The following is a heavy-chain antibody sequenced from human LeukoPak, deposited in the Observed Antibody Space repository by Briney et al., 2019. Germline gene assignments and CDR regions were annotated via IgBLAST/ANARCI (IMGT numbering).Heavy chain of an antibody. Sequence: SETLSLTCAVYGGSFSGYYRSWIRQPPGKGLEWIGEINHSGSTNYNPSLKSRVTISVDTSKNQFSLKLSSVTAADTAVYYCASGPTSLPLGYCSSTSCYEDYWGQGTLVTVSS. CDR1: GGSFSGYY. D-gene: IGHD2-2*01. CDR3: ASGPTSLPLGYCSSTSCYEDY. CDR2: INHSGST. V-gene: IGHV4-34*01. J-gene: IGHJ4*02.